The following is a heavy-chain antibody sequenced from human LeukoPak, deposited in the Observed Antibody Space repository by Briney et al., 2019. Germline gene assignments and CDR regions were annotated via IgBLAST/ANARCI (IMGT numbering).Heavy chain of an antibody. Sequence: PGGSLRLSCAASGFTFSSYAMSWVRQAPGKGLEWVSAISGSGGSTYYADSVKGRFTISRDNSKNTLYLQMYSLRAEDTAVYYCAKDLMGIAAAGTSPSPWFDPWGQGTLVTVSS. D-gene: IGHD6-13*01. CDR1: GFTFSSYA. J-gene: IGHJ5*02. V-gene: IGHV3-23*01. CDR3: AKDLMGIAAAGTSPSPWFDP. CDR2: ISGSGGST.